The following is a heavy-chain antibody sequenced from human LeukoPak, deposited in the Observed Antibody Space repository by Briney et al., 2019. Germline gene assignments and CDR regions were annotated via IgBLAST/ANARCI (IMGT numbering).Heavy chain of an antibody. V-gene: IGHV4-39*07. CDR1: GGSISSSPYY. Sequence: SETLSLTCTVSGGSISSSPYYWGWIRQPPGKGLEWIGTIYYSGSTYYNPSLKSRVTISVDTSKNQFSLKLSSVTAADTAVYYCARRGSGWGLGGGYWGQGTLVTVSS. D-gene: IGHD6-19*01. CDR3: ARRGSGWGLGGGY. J-gene: IGHJ4*02. CDR2: IYYSGST.